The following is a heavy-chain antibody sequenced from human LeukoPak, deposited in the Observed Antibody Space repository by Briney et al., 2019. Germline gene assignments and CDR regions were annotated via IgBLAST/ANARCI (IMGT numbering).Heavy chain of an antibody. Sequence: PSETLSLTCAVYGGSFSGYYWSWIRQPPGKGLEWIGEINHSGSTNYNPSLKSRVTISVDTSKNQFSLKLSSVTAADTAVYYCASLSSGGSLTDYWGQGTLVTVSS. V-gene: IGHV4-34*01. CDR2: INHSGST. J-gene: IGHJ4*02. D-gene: IGHD2-15*01. CDR1: GGSFSGYY. CDR3: ASLSSGGSLTDY.